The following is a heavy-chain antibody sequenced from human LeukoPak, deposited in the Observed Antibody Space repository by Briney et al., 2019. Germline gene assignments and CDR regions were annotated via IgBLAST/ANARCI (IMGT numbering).Heavy chain of an antibody. J-gene: IGHJ3*02. Sequence: SETLSLTCTVSGGSISSYYWSWLRQPPGKGLEWIGYIYYSGSTNYNPSLKSRVTISVDTSKNQFSLKLSSVTAADTAVYYCARAGGTYYGIAFDIWGQGTMVTVSS. V-gene: IGHV4-59*01. D-gene: IGHD1-26*01. CDR1: GGSISSYY. CDR3: ARAGGTYYGIAFDI. CDR2: IYYSGST.